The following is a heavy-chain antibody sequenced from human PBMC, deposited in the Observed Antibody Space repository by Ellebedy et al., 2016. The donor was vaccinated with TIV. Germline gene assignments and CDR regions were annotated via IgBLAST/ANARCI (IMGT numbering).Heavy chain of an antibody. CDR1: GFSISGGYY. J-gene: IGHJ4*02. CDR3: ARMRSYGFSTPAY. CDR2: MFHSGST. D-gene: IGHD3-16*01. V-gene: IGHV4-38-2*02. Sequence: SETLSLTXSVSGFSISGGYYWGWIRPTPGKGLEWIGSMFHSGSTYYNPSLKSRVTISVDTSKNQMSLKVTSVTAADTAIYYCARMRSYGFSTPAYWGQGTLVSVSS.